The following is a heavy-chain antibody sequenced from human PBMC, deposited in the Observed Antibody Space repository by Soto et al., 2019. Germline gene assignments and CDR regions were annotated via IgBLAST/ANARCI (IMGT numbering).Heavy chain of an antibody. J-gene: IGHJ6*02. CDR1: GDTFSSYA. CDR2: IIPIFGTA. V-gene: IGHV1-69*01. CDR3: ARDGSGYRSRASPMDV. Sequence: QVQLVQSGAEVKKPGSSVKVSCKASGDTFSSYAISWVRQAPGQGLEWMGGIIPIFGTANYEQKVQGRVTITADESTSTAYMELSSLRSEDTAVYYCARDGSGYRSRASPMDVWGPGNTVTVSS. D-gene: IGHD3-22*01.